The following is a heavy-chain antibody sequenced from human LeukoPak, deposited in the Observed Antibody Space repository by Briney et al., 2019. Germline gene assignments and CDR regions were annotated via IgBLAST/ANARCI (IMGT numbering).Heavy chain of an antibody. CDR3: AGSLTSGSYMGY. D-gene: IGHD1-26*01. CDR1: GFTFSTYS. J-gene: IGHJ4*02. V-gene: IGHV3-48*02. CDR2: ISSSGSTM. Sequence: GGSLRLSCAASGFTFSTYSMNWVRQAPGKGLEWVSYISSSGSTMYYADSVKGRFTISRDNAQKSLYLQMNSLRDEDTAVYYCAGSLTSGSYMGYWGQGTLVTVSS.